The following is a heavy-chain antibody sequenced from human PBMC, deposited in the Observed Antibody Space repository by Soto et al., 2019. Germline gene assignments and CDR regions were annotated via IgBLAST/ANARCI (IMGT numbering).Heavy chain of an antibody. V-gene: IGHV3-15*07. CDR2: IKSKTDGGTT. CDR3: TTDPVTMIVVVPSSG. Sequence: PGGSLRLSCAASGFTFSNAWMNWVLQAPWKGLEWVGRIKSKTDGGTTDYAAPVKGRFTISRDDSKNTLYLQMNSLKTEDTAVYYCTTDPVTMIVVVPSSGWGQGTLVTVSS. J-gene: IGHJ4*02. CDR1: GFTFSNAW. D-gene: IGHD3-22*01.